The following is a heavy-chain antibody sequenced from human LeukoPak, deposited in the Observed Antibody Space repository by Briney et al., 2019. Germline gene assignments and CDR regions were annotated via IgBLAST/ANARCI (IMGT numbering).Heavy chain of an antibody. CDR2: MNPNSGNT. J-gene: IGHJ6*02. V-gene: IGHV1-8*01. CDR3: ASSSRIAIFGMVNYDLDV. D-gene: IGHD3-3*01. CDR1: GYTFTSYD. Sequence: ASVKVSCKASGYTFTSYDINWVRQATGQGLEWMGWMNPNSGNTGYAQKFQGRVTLTRNTSISAAYMELSSLRSEDTAVYYCASSSRIAIFGMVNYDLDVWGRGTTVAVSS.